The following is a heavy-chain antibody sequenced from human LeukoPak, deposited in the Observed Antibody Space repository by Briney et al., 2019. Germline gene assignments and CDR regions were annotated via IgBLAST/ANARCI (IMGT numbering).Heavy chain of an antibody. CDR1: GYTFTSYG. Sequence: ASVTVSCKASGYTFTSYGISWVRQAPGQGLEWMGWISAYNGNTNYAQKLQGRVTMTTDTSTSTAYMELRSLRSDDTAVYYCARVPLGVVVVAATPNFDYWGQGTLVTVSS. V-gene: IGHV1-18*01. J-gene: IGHJ4*02. CDR2: ISAYNGNT. D-gene: IGHD2-15*01. CDR3: ARVPLGVVVVAATPNFDY.